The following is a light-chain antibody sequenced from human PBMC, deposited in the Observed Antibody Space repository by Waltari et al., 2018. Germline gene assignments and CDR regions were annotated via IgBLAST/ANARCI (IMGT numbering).Light chain of an antibody. Sequence: DIVMTQSPESLAVSLGERDTISCKTSESVLYSSNNKNQLAWFQQKPGQPPRLLLYWASTRESGVPDRFIGSGSETDFTLTVTRLQAEDVAVYYCQQYYNTPLTFGGGTKVEVK. CDR3: QQYYNTPLT. CDR2: WAS. V-gene: IGKV4-1*01. J-gene: IGKJ4*01. CDR1: ESVLYSSNNKNQ.